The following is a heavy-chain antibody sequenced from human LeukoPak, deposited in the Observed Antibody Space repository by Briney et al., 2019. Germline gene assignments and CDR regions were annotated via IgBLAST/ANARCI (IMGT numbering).Heavy chain of an antibody. V-gene: IGHV3-23*01. Sequence: GGSLRLSCAASGFTFGSYAMSWVRQAPGKGLEWVSDINGSGGSTYYADSVKGRFTISRDNSKNTLYLQMNSLRAEDTAVYYCAKKYSTGLDPWGQGTLVTVSS. J-gene: IGHJ5*02. CDR1: GFTFGSYA. CDR3: AKKYSTGLDP. D-gene: IGHD1-26*01. CDR2: INGSGGST.